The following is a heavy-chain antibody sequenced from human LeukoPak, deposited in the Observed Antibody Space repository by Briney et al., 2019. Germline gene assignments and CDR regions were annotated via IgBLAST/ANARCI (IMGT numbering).Heavy chain of an antibody. CDR2: TYYRSKWYN. CDR3: ASEGKQLAPYYYYYYMDV. V-gene: IGHV6-1*01. J-gene: IGHJ6*03. D-gene: IGHD6-13*01. Sequence: SQTLSLTCAISGDSVSSNSAAWNWIRQSPSRGLEWLGRTYYRSKWYNDYAVSVKSRITINPDTSKNQFSLQLNSVTPEDTAVYYCASEGKQLAPYYYYYYMDVWGKGTTVTISS. CDR1: GDSVSSNSAA.